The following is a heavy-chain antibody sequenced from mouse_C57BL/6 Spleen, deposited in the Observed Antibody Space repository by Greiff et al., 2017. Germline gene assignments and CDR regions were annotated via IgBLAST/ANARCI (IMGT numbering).Heavy chain of an antibody. V-gene: IGHV1-69*01. D-gene: IGHD2-4*01. J-gene: IGHJ3*01. CDR2: IDPSDSYT. CDR1: GYTFTSYW. CDR3: ARVGGLRRGFAY. Sequence: QVQLQQPGAELVMPGASVKLSCKASGYTFTSYWMPWVKQRPGQGLEWIGEIDPSDSYTNYNQKFKGKSTLTVDKSSSTAYMQLSSLTSEDSAVYYCARVGGLRRGFAYWGQGTLVTVSA.